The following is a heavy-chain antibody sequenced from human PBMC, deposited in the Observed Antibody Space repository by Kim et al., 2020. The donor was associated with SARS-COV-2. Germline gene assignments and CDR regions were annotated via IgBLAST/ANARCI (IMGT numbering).Heavy chain of an antibody. V-gene: IGHV3-73*01. Sequence: ASVKGRFTISRDDSKNTAYLQMNSLKTEDTAVYYCTRHVTWFGVSYGMDVWGQGTTVTVSS. D-gene: IGHD3-10*01. J-gene: IGHJ6*02. CDR3: TRHVTWFGVSYGMDV.